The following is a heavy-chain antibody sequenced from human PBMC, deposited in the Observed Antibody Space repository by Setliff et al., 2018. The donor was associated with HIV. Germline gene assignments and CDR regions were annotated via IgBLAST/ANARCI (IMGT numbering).Heavy chain of an antibody. CDR2: LFYTGST. CDR3: ARQVGSQYSYWAYYFDS. CDR1: GDSITSRNYH. Sequence: SETLSLTCAVSGDSITSRNYHWDWVRQPPGKGLEWIGSLFYTGSTYYNPSLWGRVTISIDTSKNQFSLKLNSVTAADTAIYYCARQVGSQYSYWAYYFDSWGQGALVTVSS. V-gene: IGHV4-39*01. J-gene: IGHJ4*02. D-gene: IGHD5-18*01.